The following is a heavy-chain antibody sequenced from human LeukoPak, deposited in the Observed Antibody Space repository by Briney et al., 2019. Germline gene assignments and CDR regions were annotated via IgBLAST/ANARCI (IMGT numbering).Heavy chain of an antibody. CDR1: GFTVSTYY. CDR3: ARGLGYCTSTTCLLPFDY. Sequence: PGGSLRLSCAASGFTVSTYYMTWVRQAPGKGLECVSVIYSGGSTYYADSVKGRVTVSRDNSKNTLYLQMNRLRAEDTAMYYCARGLGYCTSTTCLLPFDYWGQGTLVTVSS. J-gene: IGHJ4*02. V-gene: IGHV3-53*01. CDR2: IYSGGST. D-gene: IGHD2-2*01.